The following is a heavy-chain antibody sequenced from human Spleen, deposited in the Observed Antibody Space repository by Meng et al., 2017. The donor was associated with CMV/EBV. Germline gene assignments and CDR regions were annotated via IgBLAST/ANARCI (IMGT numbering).Heavy chain of an antibody. CDR1: GGSISSYY. J-gene: IGHJ3*02. Sequence: SETLSLTCTVSGGSISSYYWSWIRQPPGKGLEWIGYMYYSGTTNYNPSLKSRVAISVDTSKNQFSLKLSSVTAADTAVYYCAREREIPAAIARYAFDIWGQGTMVTVSS. CDR2: MYYSGTT. V-gene: IGHV4-59*01. D-gene: IGHD2-2*01. CDR3: AREREIPAAIARYAFDI.